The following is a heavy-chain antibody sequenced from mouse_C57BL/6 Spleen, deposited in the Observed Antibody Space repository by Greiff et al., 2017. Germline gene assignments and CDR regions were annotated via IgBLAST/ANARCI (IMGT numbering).Heavy chain of an antibody. CDR1: GYAFSSSW. V-gene: IGHV1-82*01. J-gene: IGHJ1*03. CDR2: IYPGDGDT. Sequence: VQLQESGPELVKPGASVKISCKASGYAFSSSWMNWVKQRPGKGLEWIGRIYPGDGDTNYNGKFKGKATLTADKSSSTAYMQLSSLTSEDSAVYFCARYGYYSGYFDVWGTGTTVTVSS. CDR3: ARYGYYSGYFDV. D-gene: IGHD2-3*01.